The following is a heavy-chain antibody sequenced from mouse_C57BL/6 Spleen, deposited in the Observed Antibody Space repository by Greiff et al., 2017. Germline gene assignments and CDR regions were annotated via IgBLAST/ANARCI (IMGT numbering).Heavy chain of an antibody. Sequence: VQLVESGAELVRPGASVTLSCKASGYTFTDYEMHWVKQTPVHGLEWIGAIDPETGGTAYNQKFKGKAILTADKSSSTAYMELRSLTSEDSAVYYCTDSSGYAMDYWGQGTSVTVSS. V-gene: IGHV1-15*01. D-gene: IGHD3-2*02. J-gene: IGHJ4*01. CDR2: IDPETGGT. CDR3: TDSSGYAMDY. CDR1: GYTFTDYE.